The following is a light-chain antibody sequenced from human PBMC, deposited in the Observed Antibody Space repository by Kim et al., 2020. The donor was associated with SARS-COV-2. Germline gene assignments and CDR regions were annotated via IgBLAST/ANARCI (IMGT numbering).Light chain of an antibody. V-gene: IGKV1-5*01. CDR2: DAS. CDR1: QSISSL. J-gene: IGKJ1*01. Sequence: ASVGDRVTITCRASQSISSLLAWYQQKPGKAPKLLIYDASSLESGVPSRFSGSGSGTEFTLTISSLQPDDFATYYCQQYNSYPWTFGQGTKVEIK. CDR3: QQYNSYPWT.